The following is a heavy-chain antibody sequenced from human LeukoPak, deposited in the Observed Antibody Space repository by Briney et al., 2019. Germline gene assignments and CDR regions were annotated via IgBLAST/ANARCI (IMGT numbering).Heavy chain of an antibody. V-gene: IGHV3-30*18. CDR2: ISYDGNDK. CDR3: AKDRVTMIVVVAFDI. D-gene: IGHD3-22*01. J-gene: IGHJ3*02. Sequence: PGKSLRLSCAASGFTFSSYGMHWVRQAPGKGLEWVAFISYDGNDKYYADSMKGRFTISRDNSKNTLNLQMNSLRAEDTAVYYCAKDRVTMIVVVAFDIWGQGTMVTVSS. CDR1: GFTFSSYG.